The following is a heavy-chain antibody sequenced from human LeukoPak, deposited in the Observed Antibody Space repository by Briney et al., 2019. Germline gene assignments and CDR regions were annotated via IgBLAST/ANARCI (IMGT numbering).Heavy chain of an antibody. J-gene: IGHJ3*02. V-gene: IGHV1-18*01. Sequence: ASVKVSCKASGYRFTNFGVSWVRQAPGQGLEWIGWISPFNGNTNYVQKLQGRVTMTTDTSTTTAYLDLRNLRSDDTAVYYCARGGGLVGPNAAGDAFDIWGQGTMVTVSS. D-gene: IGHD1-26*01. CDR1: GYRFTNFG. CDR3: ARGGGLVGPNAAGDAFDI. CDR2: ISPFNGNT.